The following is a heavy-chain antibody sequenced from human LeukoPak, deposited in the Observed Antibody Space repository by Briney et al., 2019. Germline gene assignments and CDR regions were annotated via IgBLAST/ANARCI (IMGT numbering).Heavy chain of an antibody. D-gene: IGHD3-3*01. J-gene: IGHJ6*03. V-gene: IGHV4-59*01. CDR2: IYYSGST. Sequence: SSETLPLTCTVSGGSISSYYWSWIQQPPGKGLEWIGYIYYSGSTNYNPSLKSRLTISVDTSKNQFSLKLSSVTAADTAVYYCARYIFLEWFSVGNYMDVWGKGTTVTVSS. CDR3: ARYIFLEWFSVGNYMDV. CDR1: GGSISSYY.